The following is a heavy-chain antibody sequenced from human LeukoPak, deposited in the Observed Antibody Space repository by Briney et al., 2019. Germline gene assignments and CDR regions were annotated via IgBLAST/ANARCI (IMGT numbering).Heavy chain of an antibody. J-gene: IGHJ4*02. CDR2: TSSSSSYI. CDR3: AREGDGYNSPFDY. Sequence: GGSLRLSCAASGFTFSSYSMNWVRQAPGKGLEWVSSTSSSSSYIYYADSVKGRFTISRDNAKNSLYLQMNSLRAEDTAVYYCAREGDGYNSPFDYWGQGTLVTVSS. V-gene: IGHV3-21*01. CDR1: GFTFSSYS. D-gene: IGHD5-24*01.